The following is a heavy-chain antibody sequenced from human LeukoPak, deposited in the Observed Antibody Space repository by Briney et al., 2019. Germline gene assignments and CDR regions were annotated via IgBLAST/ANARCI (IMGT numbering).Heavy chain of an antibody. Sequence: GGSLRLSCAASGLPFSNYGMHWVRQAPGKGLEWVAVIWYDGSKEYYADSVKGRFTISRDNSKNTLFLQMNSLRAEDTAIYYCTRDDCSGTSCYIGDYWGQGPLVTVSS. CDR2: IWYDGSKE. CDR1: GLPFSNYG. CDR3: TRDDCSGTSCYIGDY. D-gene: IGHD2-2*02. V-gene: IGHV3-33*01. J-gene: IGHJ4*02.